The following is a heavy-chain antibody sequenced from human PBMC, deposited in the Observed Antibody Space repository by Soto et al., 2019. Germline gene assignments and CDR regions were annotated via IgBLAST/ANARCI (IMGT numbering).Heavy chain of an antibody. V-gene: IGHV3-23*01. D-gene: IGHD3-22*01. CDR3: AKAIVVVYDAFDI. CDR2: ISGSGGST. CDR1: GFTFSSYA. Sequence: LRLSCAASGFTFSSYAMSWVRQAPGKGLEWASAISGSGGSTYYADSVKGRFTISRDNSKNTLYLQMNSLRAEDTAVYYCAKAIVVVYDAFDIWGQGTMVTVSS. J-gene: IGHJ3*02.